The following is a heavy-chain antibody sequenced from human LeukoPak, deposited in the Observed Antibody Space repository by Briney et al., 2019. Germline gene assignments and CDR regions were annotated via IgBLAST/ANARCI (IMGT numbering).Heavy chain of an antibody. V-gene: IGHV4-39*01. D-gene: IGHD3-3*01. CDR1: RGSISSSSYY. CDR3: ARRPDFWRGYYYFDN. Sequence: PSETLSLTCTVSRGSISSSSYYWGWIRQPPGKGLEWIGSIYYSGSTYYNPSLKSRVTISVDTSKNQFSLRLSSVPAADTAVYYCARRPDFWRGYYYFDNWGQGTLVTVSS. CDR2: IYYSGST. J-gene: IGHJ4*01.